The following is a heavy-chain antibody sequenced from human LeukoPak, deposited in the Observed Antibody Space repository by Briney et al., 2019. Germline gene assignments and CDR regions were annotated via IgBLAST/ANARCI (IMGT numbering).Heavy chain of an antibody. D-gene: IGHD3-10*01. CDR3: ARGVRNYYYGSGSYYNFNWFDP. J-gene: IGHJ5*02. CDR2: MNPNSGNT. CDR1: GYTFTGYD. Sequence: GASVKVSCKASGYTFTGYDINWVRQATGQGLEWMGWMNPNSGNTGYAQKFQGRVTITRNTSISTAYMELSSLRSEDTAVYYCARGVRNYYYGSGSYYNFNWFDPWGQGTLVTVSS. V-gene: IGHV1-8*03.